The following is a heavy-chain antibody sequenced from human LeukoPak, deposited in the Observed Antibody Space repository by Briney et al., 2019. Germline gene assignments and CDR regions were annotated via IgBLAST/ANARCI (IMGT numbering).Heavy chain of an antibody. J-gene: IGHJ4*02. CDR1: GFMFSSYA. Sequence: GGSLRLSCAASGFMFSSYAMTWVRQAPGKGLEWVSSISGSGEFTDYADSVKGRFTISRDNPENTVYLQMSSLRVDDTATYFCAKVGYGDLDHRGQGVLVPVSS. CDR2: ISGSGEFT. V-gene: IGHV3-23*01. D-gene: IGHD4-17*01. CDR3: AKVGYGDLDH.